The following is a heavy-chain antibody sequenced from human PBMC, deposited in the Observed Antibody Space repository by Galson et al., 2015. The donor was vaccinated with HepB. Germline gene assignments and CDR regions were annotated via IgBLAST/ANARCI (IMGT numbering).Heavy chain of an antibody. CDR1: GGTFSSYT. CDR3: ARDPTYSGSYPKQRGGYWFDP. J-gene: IGHJ5*02. CDR2: IIPILGIA. V-gene: IGHV1-69*04. Sequence: SVKVSCKASGGTFSSYTISWVRQAPGQGLEWMGRIIPILGIANYAQKVQGRVTITADKSTSTAYMELSSLRSEDTAVYYCARDPTYSGSYPKQRGGYWFDPWGQGTLVTVSS. D-gene: IGHD1-26*01.